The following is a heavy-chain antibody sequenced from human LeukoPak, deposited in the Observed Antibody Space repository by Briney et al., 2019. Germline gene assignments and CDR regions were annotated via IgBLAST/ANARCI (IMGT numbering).Heavy chain of an antibody. Sequence: SETLSLTCNVSGDSISHNYWSWIRQPPGEGLEWIGYVYYSGSTKYNPSLKSRVTMSVDTSRNQISLNLRSVTAADTAVYYCARTPYGTRFDYWGQGTWSPSPQ. CDR2: VYYSGST. V-gene: IGHV4-59*01. CDR1: GDSISHNY. J-gene: IGHJ4*02. CDR3: ARTPYGTRFDY. D-gene: IGHD2-15*01.